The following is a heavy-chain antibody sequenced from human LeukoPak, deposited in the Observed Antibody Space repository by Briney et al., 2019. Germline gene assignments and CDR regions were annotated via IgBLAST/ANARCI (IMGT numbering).Heavy chain of an antibody. D-gene: IGHD2-2*01. CDR3: ARGPEAFDI. J-gene: IGHJ3*02. CDR2: ISSGGSPI. V-gene: IGHV3-48*04. Sequence: GGSLRLSCAASGFTFSTYSMNWVRQAPGKGLEWVSYISSGGSPIYYADSVKGRFTISRDNAKNSLYLQMNSLRAEDTAVYYCARGPEAFDIWGQGTMVTVSS. CDR1: GFTFSTYS.